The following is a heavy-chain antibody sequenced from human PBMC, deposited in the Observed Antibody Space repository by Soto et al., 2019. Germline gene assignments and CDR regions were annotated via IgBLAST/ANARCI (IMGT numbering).Heavy chain of an antibody. J-gene: IGHJ4*02. CDR3: ARFCISHSCYASFDY. Sequence: QVQLVESGGGVVQPGRSLRLSCAASGFTFSSYAMHWVRQAPGKGLEWVAVISYDGSNKYYADSVKGRFTISRDNSKNTLYLQMNSLRAEDTAVYYCARFCISHSCYASFDYWGQGTLVTVSS. CDR2: ISYDGSNK. D-gene: IGHD2-2*01. CDR1: GFTFSSYA. V-gene: IGHV3-30-3*01.